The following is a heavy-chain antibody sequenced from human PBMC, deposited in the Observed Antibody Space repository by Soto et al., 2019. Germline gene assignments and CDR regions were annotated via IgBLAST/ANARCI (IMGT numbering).Heavy chain of an antibody. J-gene: IGHJ3*02. Sequence: GGSLRLSCTASGCTFVAYAMSWFRQAPGKGREWVGFIRSKAYGGTTEYAASVKGRFTISRDDSKSIAYLQMNSLKTEDTAVYYCTRAIRYFDWLLPVDAFDIWGQGTMVTVSS. D-gene: IGHD3-9*01. CDR1: GCTFVAYA. CDR2: IRSKAYGGTT. V-gene: IGHV3-49*03. CDR3: TRAIRYFDWLLPVDAFDI.